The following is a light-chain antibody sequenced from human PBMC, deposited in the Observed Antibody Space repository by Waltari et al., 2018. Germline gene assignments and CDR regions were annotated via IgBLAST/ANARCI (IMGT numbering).Light chain of an antibody. CDR3: QQSNTFSRT. CDR1: QSISRW. CDR2: KAS. Sequence: DIQMTQSPSTLSASVGDRVTITCRASQSISRWLAWYRHKPGKAPNLLIYKASSLESGVPSRFSGSGSGTEFNLTISSLQPDDFATYYCQQSNTFSRTFGQGTKVE. J-gene: IGKJ1*01. V-gene: IGKV1-5*03.